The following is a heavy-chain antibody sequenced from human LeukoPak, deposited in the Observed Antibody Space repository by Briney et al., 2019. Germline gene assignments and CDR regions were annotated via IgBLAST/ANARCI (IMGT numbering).Heavy chain of an antibody. CDR2: IYYSGST. D-gene: IGHD6-13*01. J-gene: IGHJ4*02. V-gene: IGHV4-31*03. CDR3: ARAGRLSGYSSNWYYFDF. Sequence: SETLSLTCTVSGGSISSGGYYWSWIRQHPGKGLEWIGYIYYSGSTYYNPSLKRRVTISVDTSRTRFSLKLSSVTVANTAVYYCARAGRLSGYSSNWYYFDFWGQGTLVTVSS. CDR1: GGSISSGGYY.